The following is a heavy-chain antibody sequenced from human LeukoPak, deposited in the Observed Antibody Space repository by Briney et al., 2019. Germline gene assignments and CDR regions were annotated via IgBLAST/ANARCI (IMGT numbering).Heavy chain of an antibody. CDR3: ARGLGPARKNCSSTSCYGFDP. D-gene: IGHD2-2*01. Sequence: SETLSLTCAVYGGSFSGYYWSWIRQPPVKGLEWIGEINHSGSTNYNPSLKSRVTISVDTSKNQFSLKLSSVTAADTAVYYCARGLGPARKNCSSTSCYGFDPWGQGTLVTVSS. CDR2: INHSGST. V-gene: IGHV4-34*01. CDR1: GGSFSGYY. J-gene: IGHJ5*02.